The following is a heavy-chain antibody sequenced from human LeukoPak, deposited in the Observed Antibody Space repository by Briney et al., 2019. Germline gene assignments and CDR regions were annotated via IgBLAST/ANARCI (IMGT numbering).Heavy chain of an antibody. CDR1: GGSISSYY. CDR3: ASVAFVLMVFAN. V-gene: IGHV4-59*01. CDR2: IYYSGST. J-gene: IGHJ4*02. D-gene: IGHD2-8*01. Sequence: PSETLSLTCTVSGGSISSYYWSWIRQPPGKGLEWIGYIYYSGSTNYNPSLKSRVTISVDTSKNQFSLKLSSVTAADTAVYYCASVAFVLMVFANWGQGTLVTVSS.